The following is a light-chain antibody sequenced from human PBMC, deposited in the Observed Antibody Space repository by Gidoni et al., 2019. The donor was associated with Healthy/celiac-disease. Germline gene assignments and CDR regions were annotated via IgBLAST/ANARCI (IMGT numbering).Light chain of an antibody. V-gene: IGKV3-11*01. Sequence: EIVFTHSPSTLSFSPGERATLSCRASQSVSSYLAWYQQKPGKAPRLLIYDASNRATGIPARFSGSGSGTDFTLTISSLEPEDFAVYYCQQRSNWPLTFGGGTKVEIK. CDR3: QQRSNWPLT. J-gene: IGKJ4*01. CDR2: DAS. CDR1: QSVSSY.